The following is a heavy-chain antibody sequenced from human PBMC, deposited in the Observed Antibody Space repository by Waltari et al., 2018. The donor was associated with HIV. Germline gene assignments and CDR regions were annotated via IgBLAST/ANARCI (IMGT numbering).Heavy chain of an antibody. V-gene: IGHV4-31*03. D-gene: IGHD1-7*01. Sequence: QVHLEESGPGLVNPSQTLSLSCTVSGVSISRGGYYWTWIRQLPGKGLEWIAYMYDSGNTYSNPSLRSRVTISMDASKNQFSLKPFSVTAADTAVYYCAREINMAAGNFGMDVWGQGTTVTVSS. CDR1: GVSISRGGYY. CDR3: AREINMAAGNFGMDV. CDR2: MYDSGNT. J-gene: IGHJ6*02.